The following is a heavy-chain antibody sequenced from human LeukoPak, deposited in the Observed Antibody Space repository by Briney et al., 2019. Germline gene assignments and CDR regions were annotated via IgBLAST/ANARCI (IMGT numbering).Heavy chain of an antibody. D-gene: IGHD6-13*01. Sequence: GGSLRLSCAASGFTFSSYSMNWVRQAPGKGLEWVSSISSSSSYIYYADSVKGRSTISRDNAKNSQYPQMNSLRAEDTAVYYCASALIAAAALDYWGQGTLVTVSS. CDR3: ASALIAAAALDY. J-gene: IGHJ4*02. CDR2: ISSSSSYI. CDR1: GFTFSSYS. V-gene: IGHV3-21*01.